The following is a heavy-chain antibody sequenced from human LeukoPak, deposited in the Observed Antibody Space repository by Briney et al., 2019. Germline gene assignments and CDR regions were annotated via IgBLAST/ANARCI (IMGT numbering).Heavy chain of an antibody. Sequence: ASVKVSCKASGYTFTSYDINLLRQATGQGLEWMGWMNPNSGNTGYAQKFQGRVTMTRNTSISTAYMELSSLRSEDTAVYYCAAYDFWSGSNPWGQGTLVTVSS. CDR3: AAYDFWSGSNP. D-gene: IGHD3-3*01. J-gene: IGHJ5*02. CDR2: MNPNSGNT. CDR1: GYTFTSYD. V-gene: IGHV1-8*01.